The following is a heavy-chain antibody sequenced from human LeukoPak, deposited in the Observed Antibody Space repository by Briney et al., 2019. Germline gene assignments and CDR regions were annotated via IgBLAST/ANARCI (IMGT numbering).Heavy chain of an antibody. V-gene: IGHV1-8*01. CDR3: ARSYSSSWYNWFDP. CDR1: GYTFTSYD. D-gene: IGHD6-13*01. CDR2: MNPNSGNT. Sequence: ASVKVSCKASGYTFTSYDINWVRQATGQGLEWMGWMNPNSGNTGYAQKFQGRVTMTRNTSIGTAYMELSSLRSEDTAVYYCARSYSSSWYNWFDPWGQGTLVTVSS. J-gene: IGHJ5*02.